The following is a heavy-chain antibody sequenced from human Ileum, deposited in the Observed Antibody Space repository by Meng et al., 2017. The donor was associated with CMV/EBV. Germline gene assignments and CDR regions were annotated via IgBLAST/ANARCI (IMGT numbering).Heavy chain of an antibody. Sequence: GESLKISCAASGFTFSSYAMSWVRQAPGKGLEWVSAISGSGGSTYYADSVKGRFTISRDNSKNTLYLQRKSLRAEDTAVYYCAKDLGAPHFDYWGQGTRVT. V-gene: IGHV3-23*01. CDR2: ISGSGGST. CDR1: GFTFSSYA. J-gene: IGHJ4*02. CDR3: AKDLGAPHFDY. D-gene: IGHD1-26*01.